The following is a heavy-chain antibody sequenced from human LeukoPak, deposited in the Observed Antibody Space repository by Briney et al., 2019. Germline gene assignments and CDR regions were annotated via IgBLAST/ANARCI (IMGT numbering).Heavy chain of an antibody. CDR3: AKPQWQVSGVFDY. CDR1: GFTFSSYA. V-gene: IGHV3-23*01. CDR2: ISGSGGST. Sequence: GGSLRLSCAASGFTFSSYAMSWVRQAPGKGLEWVSAISGSGGSTYYADSVKGRFTISRDNSKNTPYLQMNSLRAEDTAVYYCAKPQWQVSGVFDYWGQGTLVTVSS. J-gene: IGHJ4*02. D-gene: IGHD6-19*01.